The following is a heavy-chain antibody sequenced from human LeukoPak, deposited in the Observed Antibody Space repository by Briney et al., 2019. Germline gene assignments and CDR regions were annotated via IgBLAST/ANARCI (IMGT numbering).Heavy chain of an antibody. J-gene: IGHJ4*02. CDR3: ARVHIVTGTYFDS. Sequence: SETLSLTCTVSGDSMSGYSWSWLRQPAGKELEWIGRIYSSYFTEYNLSLDGRVTMSIDTSKNQFSLMLDFVTAADTAVYYCARVHIVTGTYFDSWGQGALVTVS. V-gene: IGHV4-4*07. D-gene: IGHD3-10*01. CDR2: IYSSYFT. CDR1: GDSMSGYS.